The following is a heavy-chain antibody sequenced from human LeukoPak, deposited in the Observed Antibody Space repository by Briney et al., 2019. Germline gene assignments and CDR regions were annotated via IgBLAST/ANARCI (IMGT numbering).Heavy chain of an antibody. CDR2: INKDGSDK. CDR3: ARDTATAFAN. CDR1: GFTFSNYW. D-gene: IGHD6-25*01. V-gene: IGHV3-7*01. Sequence: GGSLRLSCAASGFTFSNYWMTWVRQAPGKGLEWVANINKDGSDKYYVDSVKGRFTISRDNAKRSLFLQVNSLRAEDTAVYYCARDTATAFANWGQGTLVTVSS. J-gene: IGHJ4*02.